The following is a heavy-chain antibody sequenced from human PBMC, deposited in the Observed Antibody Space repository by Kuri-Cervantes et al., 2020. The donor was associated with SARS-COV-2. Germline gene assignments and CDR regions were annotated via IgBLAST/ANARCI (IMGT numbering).Heavy chain of an antibody. V-gene: IGHV3-9*01. CDR2: ISWNSGSI. CDR1: GFTFDDYA. CDR3: ARSSKFYYDILTGYPRCYFDY. D-gene: IGHD3-9*01. J-gene: IGHJ4*02. Sequence: SLKISCAASGFTFDDYAMHWVRQAPGKGLEWVSGISWNSGSIGYADSVKGRFTISRDNAKNSLYLQMNSLRAEDTAVYYCARSSKFYYDILTGYPRCYFDYWGQGTLVTVSS.